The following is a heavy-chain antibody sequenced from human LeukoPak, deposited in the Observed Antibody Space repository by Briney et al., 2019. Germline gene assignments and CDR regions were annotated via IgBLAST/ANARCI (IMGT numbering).Heavy chain of an antibody. J-gene: IGHJ4*02. Sequence: ASVKVSCKASGYTFIDYTMHWLRQAPGQRLDWMGWINGGSGNTKYSPEFQGRVTISRDTSASTGYMELSSLRSEDTAVYYCANPRYDSSGYYYVDWGQGTLVTVSS. D-gene: IGHD3-22*01. CDR3: ANPRYDSSGYYYVD. CDR1: GYTFIDYT. V-gene: IGHV1-3*01. CDR2: INGGSGNT.